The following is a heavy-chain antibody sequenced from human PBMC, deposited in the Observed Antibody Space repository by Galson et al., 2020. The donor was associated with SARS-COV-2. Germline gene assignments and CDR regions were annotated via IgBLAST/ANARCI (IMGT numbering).Heavy chain of an antibody. J-gene: IGHJ6*02. D-gene: IGHD5-18*01. V-gene: IGHV1-69*13. CDR1: GGTFSSYA. Sequence: SVKVSCKASGGTFSSYAISWVRQAPGQGLEWMGGIIPIFGTANYAQKFQGRVTITADESTSTAYMELSSLRSEDTAVYYCARGTVDTAMAHSRWAKTLYYYGMDVWGQGTTVTVSS. CDR3: ARGTVDTAMAHSRWAKTLYYYGMDV. CDR2: IIPIFGTA.